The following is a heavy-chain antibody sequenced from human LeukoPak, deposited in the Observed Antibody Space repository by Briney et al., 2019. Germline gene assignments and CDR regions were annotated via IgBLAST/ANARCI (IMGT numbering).Heavy chain of an antibody. CDR3: ARGIITYYYDSSGYFDAFDI. CDR1: GYTFTSYY. Sequence: ASVKVSCKASGYTFTSYYMHWVRQAPGQGLGWMGIINPSGGSTSYAQKFQGRVTMTRDTSTSTVYMELSSLRSEDTAVYYCARGIITYYYDSSGYFDAFDIWGQGTMVTVSS. V-gene: IGHV1-46*01. J-gene: IGHJ3*02. CDR2: INPSGGST. D-gene: IGHD3-22*01.